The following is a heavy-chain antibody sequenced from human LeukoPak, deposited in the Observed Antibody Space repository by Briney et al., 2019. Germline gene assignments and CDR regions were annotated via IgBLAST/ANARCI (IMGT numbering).Heavy chain of an antibody. Sequence: ASVKVSCKAAGGTFSSYGISWVRQAPGQGLEWVGQINPDGGNTRYAQRFHGRVILSTDMSTSTVYMEVSSLRSDDTAVYYCARALVNPTLDSWGQGTLVTVSS. D-gene: IGHD3-10*01. CDR3: ARALVNPTLDS. CDR1: GGTFSSYG. J-gene: IGHJ5*01. CDR2: INPDGGNT. V-gene: IGHV1-46*01.